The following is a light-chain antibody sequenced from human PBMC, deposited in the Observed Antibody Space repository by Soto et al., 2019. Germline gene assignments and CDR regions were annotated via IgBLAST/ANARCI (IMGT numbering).Light chain of an antibody. Sequence: SALNPPASVSGSPGQSNPISCAVTRDDIGAYDYVSWYQQHPGNAPKLLVYEVTNRPSGVSDRFSGSKSGNTASLTISGLQAEDEADYYCNSYTNSSAVVFGGGTKVTVL. CDR2: EVT. CDR3: NSYTNSSAVV. J-gene: IGLJ2*01. CDR1: RDDIGAYDY. V-gene: IGLV2-14*01.